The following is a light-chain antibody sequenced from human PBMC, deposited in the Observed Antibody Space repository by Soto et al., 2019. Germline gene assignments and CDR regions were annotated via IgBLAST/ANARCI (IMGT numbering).Light chain of an antibody. V-gene: IGLV2-14*01. CDR1: SSDVGGYNY. J-gene: IGLJ2*01. CDR2: DVS. CDR3: SSYTSSSTRVV. Sequence: QSALTQPASVCGSPGQSITISCTGTSSDVGGYNYVSWYQQHPGKAPQLMIYDVSNRPSGVSNRFSGSKSGNTASRTISGLQAEDDADYYCSSYTSSSTRVVFGGGTKLTVL.